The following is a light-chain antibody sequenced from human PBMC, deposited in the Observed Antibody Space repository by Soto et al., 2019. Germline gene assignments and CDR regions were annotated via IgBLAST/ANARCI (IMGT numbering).Light chain of an antibody. CDR2: GVS. CDR1: SSDVGGYNY. V-gene: IGLV2-14*01. Sequence: QSALTQPASVSGSPGQSITISCTGTSSDVGGYNYVSWYQQHPGKAPKLMIYGVSNRPSGVSNRFSGSKSGNTAALTSSGLQAEDEADYSCSSYTSSSTYVVFGVGNKRTVL. J-gene: IGLJ2*01. CDR3: SSYTSSSTYVV.